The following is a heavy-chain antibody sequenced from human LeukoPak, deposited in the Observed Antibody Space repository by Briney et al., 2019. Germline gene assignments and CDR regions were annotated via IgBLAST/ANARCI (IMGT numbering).Heavy chain of an antibody. CDR1: GGSISSGGYY. Sequence: SQTLSLTCTVSGGSISSGGYYWSWIRQPQGKGLEWIGYIYHSGSTYYNPSLKSRVTISVDRSKNQFSLKLSSVTAADTAVYYCARSPPYSSSGSFDYWGQGTLVTVSS. J-gene: IGHJ4*02. V-gene: IGHV4-30-2*01. CDR2: IYHSGST. D-gene: IGHD6-6*01. CDR3: ARSPPYSSSGSFDY.